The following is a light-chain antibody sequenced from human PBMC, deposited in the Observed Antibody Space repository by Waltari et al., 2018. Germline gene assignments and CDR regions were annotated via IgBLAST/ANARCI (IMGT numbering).Light chain of an antibody. CDR1: RSDVGGYNY. CDR3: SSYTSSSTLVV. V-gene: IGLV2-14*03. Sequence: QSALTQPASVSGSPGQSITISCPGTRSDVGGYNYVSWYQQHPGKAPKLRIYDVSNRPSGVSNRFSGSKSGNTASLTISGLQAEDEADYYCSSYTSSSTLVVFGGGAKLTVL. J-gene: IGLJ2*01. CDR2: DVS.